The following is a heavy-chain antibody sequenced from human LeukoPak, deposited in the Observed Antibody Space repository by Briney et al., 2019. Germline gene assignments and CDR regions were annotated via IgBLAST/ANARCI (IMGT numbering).Heavy chain of an antibody. V-gene: IGHV3-21*01. CDR2: IGSSGTYI. D-gene: IGHD6-13*01. CDR1: GFTFSSYS. CDR3: ARDFIAAAGYFDY. J-gene: IGHJ4*02. Sequence: TGGSLRLSCAASGFTFSSYSMNWVRQAPGKGLEWVSAIGSSGTYIYYADSVKGRFTISRDNAKNSLYLQMNSLRAEDTAVYYCARDFIAAAGYFDYWGQGTLVTVSS.